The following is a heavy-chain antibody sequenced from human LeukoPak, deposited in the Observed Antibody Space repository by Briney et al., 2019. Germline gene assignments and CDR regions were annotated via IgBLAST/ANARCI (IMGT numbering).Heavy chain of an antibody. J-gene: IGHJ4*02. CDR3: AKARRATIEPDDY. CDR2: ISWDGGST. V-gene: IGHV3-43D*03. CDR1: GFTFDDYA. Sequence: GGSLRLSCAASGFTFDDYAMHWVRQAPGKGLEWVSLISWDGGSTYYADSVKGRFTISRDNSKNTLYLQMNSLRAEDTAVYYCAKARRATIEPDDYWGQGTLVTVSS. D-gene: IGHD5-12*01.